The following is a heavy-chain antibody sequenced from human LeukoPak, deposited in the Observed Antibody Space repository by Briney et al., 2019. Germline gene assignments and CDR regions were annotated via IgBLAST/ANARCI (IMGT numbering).Heavy chain of an antibody. J-gene: IGHJ6*03. CDR2: IYTSGGT. Sequence: SETLSLTCTVSGGSISSGSYYWSWIRQPAGKGLEWIGRIYTSGGTNYNPSLKSRLTISVGTSKNQFSLKLSPVTAADTAVYYCASGGVVPATYYYYYYMDVWGKGTTVTVSS. CDR3: ASGGVVPATYYYYYYMDV. D-gene: IGHD2-2*01. V-gene: IGHV4-61*02. CDR1: GGSISSGSYY.